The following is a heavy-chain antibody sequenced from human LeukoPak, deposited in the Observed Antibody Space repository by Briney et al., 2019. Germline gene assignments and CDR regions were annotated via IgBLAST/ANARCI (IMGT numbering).Heavy chain of an antibody. V-gene: IGHV3-7*01. J-gene: IGHJ4*02. CDR2: IRQDGGLK. Sequence: GGSLRLSSTASGFTFSSYWMSWVRQAPGKGLEWVANIRQDGGLKHYVDSVKGRFTISRDNAENSLYLQMNSLRAEDTAVYYCARQIVGAIKSYFDYWGQGTLVTASS. CDR3: ARQIVGAIKSYFDY. D-gene: IGHD1-26*01. CDR1: GFTFSSYW.